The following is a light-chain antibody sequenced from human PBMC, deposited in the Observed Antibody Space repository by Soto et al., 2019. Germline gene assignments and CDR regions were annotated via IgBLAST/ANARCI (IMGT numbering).Light chain of an antibody. CDR1: QIINKW. V-gene: IGKV1-12*02. CDR3: QQANSFPFT. J-gene: IGKJ3*01. Sequence: DIQMTQSPSSVSASVGDRVTITCRASQIINKWLAWYQQKPGKAPTLLIYAASTLQSGVPSRFSGRVSGSDFTLTISSLQPEDFATYFCQQANSFPFTFGPGTKVDIK. CDR2: AAS.